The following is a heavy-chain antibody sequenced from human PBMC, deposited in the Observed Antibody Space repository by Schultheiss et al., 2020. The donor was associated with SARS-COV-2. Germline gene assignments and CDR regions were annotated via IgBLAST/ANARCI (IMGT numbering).Heavy chain of an antibody. V-gene: IGHV5-51*01. CDR1: GYSFDTYW. Sequence: GESLKISCKGSGYSFDTYWIGWVRQMPGKGLEWLGIIYPGDSETRYSSSFQGQVTISADKSISTAYLQWSSLKASDTAMYYCARRNDPYYYYGMDVWGQGTTVTVSS. D-gene: IGHD1-1*01. J-gene: IGHJ6*02. CDR2: IYPGDSET. CDR3: ARRNDPYYYYGMDV.